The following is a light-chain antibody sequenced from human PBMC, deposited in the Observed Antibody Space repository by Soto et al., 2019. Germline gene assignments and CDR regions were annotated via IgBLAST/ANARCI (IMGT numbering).Light chain of an antibody. CDR2: KAS. J-gene: IGKJ1*01. V-gene: IGKV1-5*03. CDR3: QQYNSQRT. CDR1: QYISSW. Sequence: DIQMTQSPSTLSASVGDRVTITCRASQYISSWLAWYQQKPGKAPKLLIYKASSLESGVPSRFSGSGSRTEFNLTISSLQPDDFATYYCQQYNSQRTFGQGTKVEIK.